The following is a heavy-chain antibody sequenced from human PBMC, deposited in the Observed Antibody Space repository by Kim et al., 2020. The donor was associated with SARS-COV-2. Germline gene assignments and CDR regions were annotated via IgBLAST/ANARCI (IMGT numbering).Heavy chain of an antibody. D-gene: IGHD6-19*01. CDR2: IWYDGSNK. Sequence: GGSLRLSCAASGFTFSSYGMHWVRQAPGKGLEWVAVIWYDGSNKYYADSVKGRFTISRDNSKNTLYLQMNSLRAEDTAVYYCARTYSSGRWGGFDYWGQGTLVTVSS. J-gene: IGHJ4*02. CDR1: GFTFSSYG. CDR3: ARTYSSGRWGGFDY. V-gene: IGHV3-33*01.